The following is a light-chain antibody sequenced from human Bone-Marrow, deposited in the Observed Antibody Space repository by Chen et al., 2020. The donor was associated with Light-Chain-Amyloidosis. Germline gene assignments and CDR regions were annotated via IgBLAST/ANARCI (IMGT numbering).Light chain of an antibody. CDR3: QQHCCSPRT. V-gene: IGKV3-20*01. CDR1: QSVSNNY. J-gene: IGKJ1*01. CDR2: DAS. Sequence: EIVLTQSPGTLSLSPGERATLSCRASQSVSNNYFAWFQQKPGQAPRLLIYDASTRATGFPDRFSGSGSATAFTLTISSLEPQDFALYYCQQHCCSPRTFGQGTHVE.